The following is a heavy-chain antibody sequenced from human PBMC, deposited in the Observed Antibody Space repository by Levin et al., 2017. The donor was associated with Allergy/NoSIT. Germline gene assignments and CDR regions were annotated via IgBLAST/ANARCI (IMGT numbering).Heavy chain of an antibody. D-gene: IGHD1-1*01. Sequence: HAGGSLRLSCAAPGFSARTRGITWVRQAPGKGLEWVSGISGGSGTTHYADSVKGRFTVSSDDSNNTVHLHMNSLRAEDTARYYCARWNGYGDAWGQGILVIVSS. CDR3: ARWNGYGDA. J-gene: IGHJ5*02. V-gene: IGHV3-23*01. CDR1: GFSARTRG. CDR2: ISGGSGTT.